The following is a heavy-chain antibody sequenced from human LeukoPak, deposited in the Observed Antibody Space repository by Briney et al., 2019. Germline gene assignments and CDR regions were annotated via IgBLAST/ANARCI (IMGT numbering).Heavy chain of an antibody. D-gene: IGHD3-10*01. Sequence: GGSLKLSCAASGFTFSGSAMHWVRQASGKGLEWVGRIRSKANSYATAYAASVKGRFTISRDDSKNTAHLQMNSLKTEDTAVYYCAKASYDSGTPVDYWGQGTLVTVSS. J-gene: IGHJ4*02. V-gene: IGHV3-73*01. CDR1: GFTFSGSA. CDR2: IRSKANSYAT. CDR3: AKASYDSGTPVDY.